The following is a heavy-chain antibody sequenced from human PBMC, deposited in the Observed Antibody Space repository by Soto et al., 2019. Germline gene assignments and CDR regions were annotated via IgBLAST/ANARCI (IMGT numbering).Heavy chain of an antibody. V-gene: IGHV4-30-4*01. CDR3: ARVGFLEWLFLPLGYYYYGMDV. J-gene: IGHJ6*02. D-gene: IGHD3-3*01. CDR2: IYYSGST. Sequence: PSETLSLTCTVSGGSISSGDYYWSWIRQPPGKGLEWIGYIYYSGSTYYNPSLKSRVTISVDTSKNQFSLKLSSVTAADTAVYYCARVGFLEWLFLPLGYYYYGMDVWGQGTTVTVSS. CDR1: GGSISSGDYY.